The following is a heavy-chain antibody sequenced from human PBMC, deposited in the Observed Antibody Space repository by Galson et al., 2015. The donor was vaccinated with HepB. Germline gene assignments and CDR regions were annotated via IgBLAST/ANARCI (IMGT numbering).Heavy chain of an antibody. J-gene: IGHJ3*02. V-gene: IGHV3-21*01. Sequence: SLRLSCAASGFTFGSYSMNWVRQAPGKGLEWVSSISSSNSYIYYADSVKGRFTISRDNAKNSLYLQMNSLRAEDTAVYYCARDWVLFAFDIWGQGTMVTVSS. CDR3: ARDWVLFAFDI. CDR1: GFTFGSYS. CDR2: ISSSNSYI. D-gene: IGHD3-10*01.